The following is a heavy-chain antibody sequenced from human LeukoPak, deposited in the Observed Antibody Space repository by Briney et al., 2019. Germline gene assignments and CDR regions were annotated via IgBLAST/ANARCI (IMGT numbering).Heavy chain of an antibody. V-gene: IGHV3-33*01. Sequence: GGSLRLSCAASGFTFSSYGMHWVRQAPGKGLEWVAVIWYDGSNKYYADSVKGRFTISRDNSKNTLYLQMNSLRAEDTAVYYCARDRLYYDSSGYLDYWGQGTLVTVSS. J-gene: IGHJ4*02. CDR1: GFTFSSYG. CDR3: ARDRLYYDSSGYLDY. CDR2: IWYDGSNK. D-gene: IGHD3-22*01.